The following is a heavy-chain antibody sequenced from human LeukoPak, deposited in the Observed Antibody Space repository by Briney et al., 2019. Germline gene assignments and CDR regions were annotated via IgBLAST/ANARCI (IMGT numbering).Heavy chain of an antibody. CDR3: ECSGRYINYFDY. J-gene: IGHJ4*02. Sequence: SETLSLTCTVSGGSISSSSYYWGWIRQPPGKGLEWIGSIYYSGSTYYNPSLKSRVTISVDTSKNQFSLKLSSVTAADTAVYYCECSGRYINYFDYWGQGTLVTVSS. CDR1: GGSISSSSYY. CDR2: IYYSGST. D-gene: IGHD3-10*02. V-gene: IGHV4-39*01.